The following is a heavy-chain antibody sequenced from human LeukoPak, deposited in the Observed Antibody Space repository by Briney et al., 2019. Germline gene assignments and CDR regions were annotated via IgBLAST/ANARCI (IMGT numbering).Heavy chain of an antibody. CDR1: GGSISYSSTDYY. CDR3: ARRTSGWFHYFDY. CDR2: IHYSGST. V-gene: IGHV4-39*01. J-gene: IGHJ4*02. D-gene: IGHD6-19*01. Sequence: SETLSLTCTVSGGSISYSSTDYYWGWVRQPPGKGLEWIGTIHYSGSTYYNPSLKSRVTISEDTSKNQFSLKLRSVTAADMAVYYCARRTSGWFHYFDYWGQGTLVTVSS.